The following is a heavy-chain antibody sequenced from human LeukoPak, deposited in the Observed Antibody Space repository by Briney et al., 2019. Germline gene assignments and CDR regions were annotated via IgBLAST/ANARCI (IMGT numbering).Heavy chain of an antibody. V-gene: IGHV1-46*01. CDR1: GYTFTKYY. J-gene: IGHJ4*02. CDR2: INPGGDNT. D-gene: IGHD6-19*01. CDR3: ARAVKYRSGPLTDLLPYYFDY. Sequence: ASVKVSCKASGYTFTKYYIHWVRQAPGQGLEWMGLINPGGDNTNYAQNFQGRVTMTRDTSTSTAYMELSSLRSEDMAVYYCARAVKYRSGPLTDLLPYYFDYWGQGTLVTVSS.